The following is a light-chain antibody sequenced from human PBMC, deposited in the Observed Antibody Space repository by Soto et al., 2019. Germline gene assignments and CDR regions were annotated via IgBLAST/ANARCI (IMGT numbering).Light chain of an antibody. V-gene: IGLV2-8*01. CDR2: EVS. CDR3: CSYAGSNIWV. J-gene: IGLJ3*02. Sequence: QSVLTQSPSASGSPGRSVTISCSGTSSDVGDYNSVSWYQQHPGKAPKLMIYEVSKRPSGVPDRFSGSKSGNAASLTVSGLQAEDEADYYCCSYAGSNIWVFGGGTKVTVL. CDR1: SSDVGDYNS.